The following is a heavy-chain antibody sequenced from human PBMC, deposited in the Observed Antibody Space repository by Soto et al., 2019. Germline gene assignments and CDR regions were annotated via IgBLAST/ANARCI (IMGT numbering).Heavy chain of an antibody. J-gene: IGHJ6*02. V-gene: IGHV4-38-2*01. D-gene: IGHD6-13*01. CDR2: IYHSGST. Sequence: SETLSLTCAVSGYSISSGYYWGWIRQPPGKGLEWIGSIYHSGSTYYNPSLKSRVTISVDTSKNQFSLKLSSVTAADTAVYYCARASGYSSSWYEVIYGMDVWGQGTTVTVSS. CDR1: GYSISSGYY. CDR3: ARASGYSSSWYEVIYGMDV.